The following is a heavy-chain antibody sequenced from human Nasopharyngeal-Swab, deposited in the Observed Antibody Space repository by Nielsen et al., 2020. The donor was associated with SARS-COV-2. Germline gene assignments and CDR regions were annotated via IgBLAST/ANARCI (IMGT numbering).Heavy chain of an antibody. CDR1: GDSVSSNSAA. CDR2: TYFRSKWLN. Sequence: SQTLSLTCAISGDSVSSNSAAWTWIRQSPSRGLEWLGRTYFRSKWLNDHAVSVKSRITINQDTSRNQFSLQLNSVTPEDTAIYYCARGSGTYSDYFDYWGQGTLVSVSS. J-gene: IGHJ4*02. CDR3: ARGSGTYSDYFDY. D-gene: IGHD1-26*01. V-gene: IGHV6-1*01.